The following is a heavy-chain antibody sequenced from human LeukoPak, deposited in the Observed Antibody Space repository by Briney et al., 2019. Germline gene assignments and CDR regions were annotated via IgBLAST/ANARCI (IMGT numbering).Heavy chain of an antibody. J-gene: IGHJ5*02. D-gene: IGHD6-19*01. Sequence: PGGSLRLSCAASGFTVSSNYMSWVRQAPGKGLEWVSVIYSGGSTYYADSVKGRFTISRDNSKNTLYLQMNSLRAEDTAVYYCARGKSGSSGWYRGGYNWFDPWGQGTLVTVSS. V-gene: IGHV3-53*01. CDR1: GFTVSSNY. CDR3: ARGKSGSSGWYRGGYNWFDP. CDR2: IYSGGST.